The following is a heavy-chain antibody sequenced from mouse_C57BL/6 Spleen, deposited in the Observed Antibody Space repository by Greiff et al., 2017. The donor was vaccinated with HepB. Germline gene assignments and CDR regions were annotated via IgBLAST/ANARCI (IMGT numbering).Heavy chain of an antibody. V-gene: IGHV1-55*01. J-gene: IGHJ4*01. Sequence: VKLQQPGAELVKPGASVKMSCKASGYTFTSYWITWVKQRPGQGLEWIGDIYPGSGSTNYNEKFKSKATLTVDTSSSTAYMQLSSLTSEDSAVYYCARSGHSNYDAMDYWGQGTSVTVSS. D-gene: IGHD2-5*01. CDR1: GYTFTSYW. CDR3: ARSGHSNYDAMDY. CDR2: IYPGSGST.